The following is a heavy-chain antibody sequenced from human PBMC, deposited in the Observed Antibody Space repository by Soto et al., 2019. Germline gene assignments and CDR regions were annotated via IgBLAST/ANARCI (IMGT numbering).Heavy chain of an antibody. V-gene: IGHV4-59*01. D-gene: IGHD6-25*01. CDR1: GGSISSYY. CDR3: ARPHGGSSGWDNWFDP. CDR2: IYYGGST. Sequence: SETLSLTCTVSGGSISSYYWSWIRQPPGKGLEWIGYIYYGGSTNYNPSLKSRVTISVDTSKNQFSLKLSSVTAADTAVYYCARPHGGSSGWDNWFDPWGQGTLVTVSS. J-gene: IGHJ5*02.